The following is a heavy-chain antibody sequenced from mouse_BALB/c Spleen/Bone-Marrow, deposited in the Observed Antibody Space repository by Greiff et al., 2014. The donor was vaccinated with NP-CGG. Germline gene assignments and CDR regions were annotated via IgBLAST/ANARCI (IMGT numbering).Heavy chain of an antibody. D-gene: IGHD3-1*01. CDR2: ISYSGTT. V-gene: IGHV3-2*02. J-gene: IGHJ2*01. Sequence: DVKLQQSGPGLVKPSQSLSLTCTVTGYSITSDYAWNWIRQFPGNKLEWMGYISYSGTTTYNLSLKSRISITRDTSKNQFFLQFNCVTSEHTATYCCARGSSFFDYGGQGTTPTVSS. CDR1: GYSITSDYA. CDR3: ARGSSFFDY.